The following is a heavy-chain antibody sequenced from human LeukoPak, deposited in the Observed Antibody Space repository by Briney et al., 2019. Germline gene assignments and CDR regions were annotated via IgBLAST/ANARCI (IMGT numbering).Heavy chain of an antibody. Sequence: PGGSLRLSCAASGFTVSSNYMSWVRQAPGKGLEWVSVIYSGGSTYYADSVKGRFTISRHNSKNTLYLQMNSRRAEDTAVYYCARVSRGFGELGFDYWGQGTLVTVSS. CDR3: ARVSRGFGELGFDY. V-gene: IGHV3-53*04. D-gene: IGHD3-10*01. J-gene: IGHJ4*02. CDR1: GFTVSSNY. CDR2: IYSGGST.